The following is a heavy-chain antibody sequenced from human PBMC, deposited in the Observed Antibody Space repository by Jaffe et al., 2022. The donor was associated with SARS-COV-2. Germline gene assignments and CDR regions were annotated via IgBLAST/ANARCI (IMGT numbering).Heavy chain of an antibody. D-gene: IGHD4-17*01. CDR2: LNSDGSDT. Sequence: EVQLVESGGGLVQPGGSLRLSCAASGFTFNIYWMHWVRQAPGKGLVWVSRLNSDGSDTSYADSVEGRFTISRDNAKNTLYLQMNSLRAEDTAVYYCARDRYGDSIFDCWGQGTLVTVSS. CDR3: ARDRYGDSIFDC. J-gene: IGHJ4*02. V-gene: IGHV3-74*01. CDR1: GFTFNIYW.